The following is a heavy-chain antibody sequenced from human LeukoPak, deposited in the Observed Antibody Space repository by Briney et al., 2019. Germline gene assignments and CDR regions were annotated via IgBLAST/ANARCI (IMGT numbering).Heavy chain of an antibody. Sequence: SETPSLTCAVYGGSFSGYYWSWIRQPPGKGLEWIGEINHSGSTNYNPSLKSRVTISVDTSKNQFSLKLSSVTAADTAVYYCAREYYGTPDYWGQGTLVTVSS. CDR1: GGSFSGYY. J-gene: IGHJ4*02. V-gene: IGHV4-34*01. D-gene: IGHD4-17*01. CDR3: AREYYGTPDY. CDR2: INHSGST.